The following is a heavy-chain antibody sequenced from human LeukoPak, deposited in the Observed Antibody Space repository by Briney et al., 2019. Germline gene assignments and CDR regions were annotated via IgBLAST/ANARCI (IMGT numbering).Heavy chain of an antibody. CDR1: GFTFSSYW. J-gene: IGHJ4*02. D-gene: IGHD2-8*01. CDR2: IKQDGSEK. Sequence: PGGSLRLSCAVSGFTFSSYWMNWVRQAPGKGLEWVANIKQDGSEKNYVDSVKGRFTISRDNAKSSLFLQMNDLRAEDTAAYYCAKGGRGNGEVYWGQGTLVTVSS. CDR3: AKGGRGNGEVY. V-gene: IGHV3-7*01.